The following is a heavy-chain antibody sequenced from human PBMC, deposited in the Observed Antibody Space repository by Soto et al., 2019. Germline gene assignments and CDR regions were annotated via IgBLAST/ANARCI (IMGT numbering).Heavy chain of an antibody. V-gene: IGHV4-4*07. D-gene: IGHD6-13*01. J-gene: IGHJ6*02. Sequence: SSETLSLTCTVSGGSISSYYWSWIRQPAGKGLEWIGRIYTSGSTNYNPSLKSRVTMSVDTSKNQFSLKLSSVTAADTAVYYCARDGLFDSSSWYVAGYYYYGMDVWGQGTTVTVSS. CDR2: IYTSGST. CDR3: ARDGLFDSSSWYVAGYYYYGMDV. CDR1: GGSISSYY.